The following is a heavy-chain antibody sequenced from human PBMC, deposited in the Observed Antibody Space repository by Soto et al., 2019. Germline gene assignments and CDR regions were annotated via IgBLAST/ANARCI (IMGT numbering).Heavy chain of an antibody. Sequence: QLLESGPGLVKPSETLSLTCTVSGGSISSSSYYWGWIRQPPGKGLEWIGSIYYSGSTYYNPSLKSRVTISVDTSKNQFSLKLSSVTAADTAVYYCARHVSGYYDILTGYLYYFDYWGQGTLVTVSS. CDR2: IYYSGST. D-gene: IGHD3-9*01. J-gene: IGHJ4*02. V-gene: IGHV4-39*01. CDR3: ARHVSGYYDILTGYLYYFDY. CDR1: GGSISSSSYY.